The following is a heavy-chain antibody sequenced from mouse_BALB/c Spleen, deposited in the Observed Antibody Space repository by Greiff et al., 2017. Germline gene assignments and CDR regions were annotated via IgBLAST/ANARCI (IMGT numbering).Heavy chain of an antibody. D-gene: IGHD1-1*02. CDR2: ISSGGST. V-gene: IGHV5-6-5*01. CDR3: ARENYGFAY. Sequence: EVKLMESGGGLVKPGGSLKLSCAASGFTFSSYAMSWVRQTPEKRLEWVASISSGGSTYYPDSVKGRFTISRDNARNILYLQMSSLRSEDTAMYYCARENYGFAYWGQGTLVTVSA. CDR1: GFTFSSYA. J-gene: IGHJ3*01.